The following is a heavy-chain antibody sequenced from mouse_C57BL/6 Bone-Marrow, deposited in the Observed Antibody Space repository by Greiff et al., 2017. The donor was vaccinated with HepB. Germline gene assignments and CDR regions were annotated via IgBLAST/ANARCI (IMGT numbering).Heavy chain of an antibody. Sequence: QVQLQQPGAELVKPGASVKLSCKASGYTFTSYWMQWVKQRPGQGLEWIGEIYPSDSYTNYNQKFKGKATLTVDTSSSTAYMQLSSLTSEDSAVYYCARSTTVVSYWGQGTLVTVSA. J-gene: IGHJ3*01. CDR3: ARSTTVVSY. D-gene: IGHD1-1*01. CDR1: GYTFTSYW. V-gene: IGHV1-50*01. CDR2: IYPSDSYT.